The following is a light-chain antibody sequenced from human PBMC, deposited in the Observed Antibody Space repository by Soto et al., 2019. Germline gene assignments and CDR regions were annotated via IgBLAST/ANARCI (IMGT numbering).Light chain of an antibody. Sequence: DIQMTQSASSLCASVGYRGTISLRASQNIHGYLNWYQQKPGKAPNLLIYSASSLQSGVPSRFSGSESGTDFTLTISSLQPEDFATYYCQQSYTIPWTFGQGTKVDI. CDR2: SAS. CDR3: QQSYTIPWT. CDR1: QNIHGY. J-gene: IGKJ1*01. V-gene: IGKV1-39*01.